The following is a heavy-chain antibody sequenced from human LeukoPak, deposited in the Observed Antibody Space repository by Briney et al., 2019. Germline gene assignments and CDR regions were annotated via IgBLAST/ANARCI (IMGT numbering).Heavy chain of an antibody. CDR3: ASASSHRIAAGGDY. CDR2: INSDGSSR. D-gene: IGHD6-13*01. Sequence: GGSLRLFCAASGFTFSNYWMHWVRQAPGKGLVWVSRINSDGSSRNYADSVKGRFTISRDNAKNTLYLQMGSLRAEDTAVYYCASASSHRIAAGGDYWGQGTLVTVSS. V-gene: IGHV3-74*01. CDR1: GFTFSNYW. J-gene: IGHJ4*02.